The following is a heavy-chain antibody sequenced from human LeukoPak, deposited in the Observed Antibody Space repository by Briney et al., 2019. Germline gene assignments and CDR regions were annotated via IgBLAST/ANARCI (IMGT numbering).Heavy chain of an antibody. CDR1: GFAFSYYG. D-gene: IGHD2/OR15-2a*01. CDR3: AKDRDGGSTTTAKGFDY. V-gene: IGHV3-23*01. J-gene: IGHJ4*02. CDR2: ISTSGGRT. Sequence: GGSLRLSCAASGFAFSYYGMSWVRQAPGKGLEWVSGISTSGGRTYYADSVKGRFTISRDNSKNTLYVQMNSLRAEDTAIYYCAKDRDGGSTTTAKGFDYWARGTLVTVSS.